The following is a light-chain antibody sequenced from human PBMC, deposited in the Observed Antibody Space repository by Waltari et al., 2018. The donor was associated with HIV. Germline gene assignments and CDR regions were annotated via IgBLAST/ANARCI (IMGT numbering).Light chain of an antibody. CDR1: AGDVTSVHY. V-gene: IGLV7-46*01. J-gene: IGLJ2*01. CDR3: LLAFRGPRV. Sequence: QAVVTQEPSLTVAPGGTVTLTCASSAGDVTSVHYPSWFQLKPGQAPRTLIYDTSDRHSSTPARFSGSLLGGKAALTLSGAQPDDEADYFCLLAFRGPRVFGEGTRLTVL. CDR2: DTS.